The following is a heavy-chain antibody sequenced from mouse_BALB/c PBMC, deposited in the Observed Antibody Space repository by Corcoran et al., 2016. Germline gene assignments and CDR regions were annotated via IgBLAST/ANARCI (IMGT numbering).Heavy chain of an antibody. J-gene: IGHJ1*01. CDR2: IYWDDDK. V-gene: IGHV8-12*01. CDR1: GFSLSTSGMG. Sequence: QVTLKESGPGLLQPSQTLSLTCSFSGFSLSTSGMGVSWIRQPSGKGLEWLAHIYWDDDKRYNPSLKSRFTISKDTSRNQVFLKITSVDTADAATYYCARRGDYNYDDWYFDVWGAGTTVTVSS. D-gene: IGHD2-12*01. CDR3: ARRGDYNYDDWYFDV.